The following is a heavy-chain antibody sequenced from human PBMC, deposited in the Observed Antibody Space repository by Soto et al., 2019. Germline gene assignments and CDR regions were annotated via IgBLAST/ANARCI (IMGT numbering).Heavy chain of an antibody. CDR1: GYSFTSYW. CDR2: IDPSDSYT. J-gene: IGHJ4*02. V-gene: IGHV5-10-1*01. CDR3: ARGGNNYDLLTRYYY. Sequence: LGESLKISCKGSGYSFTSYWISWVRQMPGKGLEWMGRIDPSDSYTNYSPSFQGHVTISADKSISTAYLQWSSLKASDTAMYYCARGGNNYDLLTRYYYWGQGTLVTVSS. D-gene: IGHD3-9*01.